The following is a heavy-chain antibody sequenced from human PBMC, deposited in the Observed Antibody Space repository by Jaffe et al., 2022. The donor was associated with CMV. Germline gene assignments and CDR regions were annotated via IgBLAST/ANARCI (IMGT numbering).Heavy chain of an antibody. CDR3: ARQDAGRMDV. CDR1: GGSIGIYY. Sequence: QVQLQESGPGLVKSSETLSLTCSVSGGSIGIYYWSWIRQPPGKGLEWIGHIYYTGNSNYNPSLQSRVTISVDTSKNQFSLILTSVTAADTAVYYCARQDAGRMDVWGKGTTVTVSS. CDR2: IYYTGNS. J-gene: IGHJ6*04. V-gene: IGHV4-59*08.